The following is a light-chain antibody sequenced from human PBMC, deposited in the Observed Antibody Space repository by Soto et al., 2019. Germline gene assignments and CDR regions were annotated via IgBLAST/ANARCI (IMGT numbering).Light chain of an antibody. CDR2: AAS. V-gene: IGKV3-15*01. Sequence: EIVMTQSPATLSVSPGERATLSCRASQSVSSNLAWYQHKPGQAPRLLIYAASTRATGFPARFSGSGSGTDFTLTISSLQSEDFAVYYCQQYNNWPRTFGQGTKVDIK. CDR1: QSVSSN. CDR3: QQYNNWPRT. J-gene: IGKJ1*01.